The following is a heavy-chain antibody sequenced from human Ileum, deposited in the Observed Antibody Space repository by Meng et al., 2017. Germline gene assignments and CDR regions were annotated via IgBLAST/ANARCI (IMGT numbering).Heavy chain of an antibody. Sequence: GPLHEAGPGLVKPSGTRSLTCSVSGSAIIGVNWWTWVRQTPGKGLEWIGEIHHSGSTNSIPSLKSRVTLSVDKSKNQFSLSMTSVTAADTAVYYCARGTGDIRVGFDYWGQGTLVTVSS. V-gene: IGHV4-4*02. D-gene: IGHD7-27*01. CDR3: ARGTGDIRVGFDY. CDR1: GSAIIGVNW. J-gene: IGHJ4*02. CDR2: IHHSGST.